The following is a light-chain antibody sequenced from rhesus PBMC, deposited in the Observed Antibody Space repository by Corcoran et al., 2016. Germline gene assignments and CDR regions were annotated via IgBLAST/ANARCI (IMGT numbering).Light chain of an antibody. V-gene: IGKV3-24*04. CDR1: QSVGSY. CDR2: GAS. J-gene: IGKJ1*01. Sequence: ETVVTQSPATLSLSPGERATLSCRASQSVGSYLAWYQQKPGQAPRLLIYGASSRATGIPERCSGSGSGTDFTLTISSLEPEDVGVYYCQQSSNLWTFGQGTKVEIK. CDR3: QQSSNLWT.